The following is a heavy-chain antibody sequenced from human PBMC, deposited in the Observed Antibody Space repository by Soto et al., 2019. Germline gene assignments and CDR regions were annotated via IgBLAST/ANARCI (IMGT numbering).Heavy chain of an antibody. Sequence: HPGGSLRLSCAASGFTFSTYAMNWVRQAPGKRLEWVATISGSGDSTYYADSVKGRFTISRDNSKNTLHLQMNSLRAEDTAVYYCAKGSTGYCSSTSCLYYFDFWGQGTLVTVSS. D-gene: IGHD2-2*01. CDR2: ISGSGDST. V-gene: IGHV3-23*01. J-gene: IGHJ4*02. CDR3: AKGSTGYCSSTSCLYYFDF. CDR1: GFTFSTYA.